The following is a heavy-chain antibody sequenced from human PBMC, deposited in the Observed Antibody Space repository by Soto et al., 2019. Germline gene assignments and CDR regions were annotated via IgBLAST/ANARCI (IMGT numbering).Heavy chain of an antibody. Sequence: GGSLRLPCAASGFSFSEAAIHWVRQASGKGLEWVGRIRSKTSSFATAYAASVQGRFTISRDESKNTAYLQMNSLNTEDTAVYYYNRDMVAYWSHGTLVIVSS. CDR1: GFSFSEAA. CDR2: IRSKTSSFAT. V-gene: IGHV3-73*01. J-gene: IGHJ4*01. D-gene: IGHD3-10*01. CDR3: NRDMVAY.